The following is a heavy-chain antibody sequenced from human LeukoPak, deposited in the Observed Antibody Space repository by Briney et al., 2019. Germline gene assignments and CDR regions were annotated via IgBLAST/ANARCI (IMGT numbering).Heavy chain of an antibody. CDR3: ARGRMGSGGFDY. CDR2: INHSGST. D-gene: IGHD3-10*01. V-gene: IGHV4-34*01. Sequence: SETLSLTWAVYGGSFSGYYWSWIRQPPVKGLEWIGEINHSGSTNYNPSLKSRVTISVDTSKNQFSLKLSSVTAADTAVYYCARGRMGSGGFDYWGQGTLVTVSS. CDR1: GGSFSGYY. J-gene: IGHJ4*02.